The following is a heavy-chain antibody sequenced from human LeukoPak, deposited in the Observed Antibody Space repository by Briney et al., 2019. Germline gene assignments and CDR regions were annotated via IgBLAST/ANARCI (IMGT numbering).Heavy chain of an antibody. CDR1: GGSISSSSHY. Sequence: PSETLSLTCTVSGGSISSSSHYWGWIRQPPGKGLEWIGNIYYSGSTYYKSSLKSRVTISVDTSKNQFSLKLSSVTAADTAVYYCARAVYYGSGSYYRKPNWFDPWGQGTLVTVSS. J-gene: IGHJ5*02. CDR2: IYYSGST. CDR3: ARAVYYGSGSYYRKPNWFDP. D-gene: IGHD3-10*01. V-gene: IGHV4-39*07.